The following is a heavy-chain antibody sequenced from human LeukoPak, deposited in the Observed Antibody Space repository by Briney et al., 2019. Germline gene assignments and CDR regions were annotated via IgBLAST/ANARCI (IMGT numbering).Heavy chain of an antibody. Sequence: GESLKISCKGSGYSFTSYWIGWVRQMPGKGLEWMGIIYPGDSDTRYSPSFQGQVTISADKSISTVYLQWSSLKASDTAMYYCASSTSYYYYYMDVWGKGTTVTVSS. CDR1: GYSFTSYW. D-gene: IGHD2-2*01. V-gene: IGHV5-51*01. CDR2: IYPGDSDT. J-gene: IGHJ6*03. CDR3: ASSTSYYYYYMDV.